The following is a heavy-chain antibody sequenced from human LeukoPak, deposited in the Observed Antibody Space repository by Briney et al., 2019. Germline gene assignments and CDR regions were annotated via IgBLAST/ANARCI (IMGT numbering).Heavy chain of an antibody. V-gene: IGHV4-59*01. Sequence: KTSETLSLTCTVSGGSISSYYWSWIRQPPGKGLEWIGYIYYSGSTNYNPSLKSRVTISVDTSKNQFSLKLSSVTAADTAVYYCARGGGSGYDLDYWGQGTLVTVSS. J-gene: IGHJ4*02. CDR3: ARGGGSGYDLDY. D-gene: IGHD5-12*01. CDR2: IYYSGST. CDR1: GGSISSYY.